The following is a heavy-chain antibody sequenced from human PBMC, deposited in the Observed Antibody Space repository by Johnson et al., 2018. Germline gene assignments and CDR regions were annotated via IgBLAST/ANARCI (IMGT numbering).Heavy chain of an antibody. CDR3: ARGDGSGWPDAFDI. D-gene: IGHD6-25*01. Sequence: QVQLQQSGPGLVKPSQTLSLTCAISGDSVSSNSAAWNWIRQSPSRGLEWLGRTYYRSKWYTDYAVSGKSRTTTNPDTSKNQLSLQLNSVTPEDTAVYYCARGDGSGWPDAFDIWGQGTMVTVSS. J-gene: IGHJ3*02. CDR1: GDSVSSNSAA. CDR2: TYYRSKWYT. V-gene: IGHV6-1*01.